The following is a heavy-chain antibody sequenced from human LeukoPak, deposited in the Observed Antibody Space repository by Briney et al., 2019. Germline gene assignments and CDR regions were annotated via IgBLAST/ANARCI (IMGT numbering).Heavy chain of an antibody. J-gene: IGHJ1*01. Sequence: SETLSLTCTASGGSMSDYYWSWIRQPPGKGLEWIGYFDDSGSTNYNPSLKSRVTISVDTSKNQLSLKLNSATAADTAVYYCTRHSRDSGGAFQYWGQGTPVTVSS. CDR1: GGSMSDYY. V-gene: IGHV4-59*08. CDR3: TRHSRDSGGAFQY. CDR2: FDDSGST. D-gene: IGHD4-23*01.